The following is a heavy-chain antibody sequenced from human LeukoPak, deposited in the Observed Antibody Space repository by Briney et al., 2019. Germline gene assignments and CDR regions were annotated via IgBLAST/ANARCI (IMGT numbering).Heavy chain of an antibody. Sequence: KFQGRVTITRDTSARTAYMELSSLRSEDTAVYYCARWIQLKGGYYFDYWGQGTLVSVSS. J-gene: IGHJ4*02. V-gene: IGHV1-3*01. D-gene: IGHD5-18*01. CDR3: ARWIQLKGGYYFDY.